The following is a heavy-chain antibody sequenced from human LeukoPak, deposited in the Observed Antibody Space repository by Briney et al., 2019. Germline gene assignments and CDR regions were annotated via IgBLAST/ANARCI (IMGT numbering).Heavy chain of an antibody. CDR1: GFTFGDYD. CDR3: ARDNTGSYEY. J-gene: IGHJ4*02. V-gene: IGHV3-43*02. Sequence: GGSLRLSCAASGFTFGDYDTHWVRHAPGKGLEWVSLIRADGATTRYTDSVKGRFTISRDNSKDPLYLQMNSLRTEDTALYYCARDNTGSYEYWGQGTLVTVSP. D-gene: IGHD1-26*01. CDR2: IRADGATT.